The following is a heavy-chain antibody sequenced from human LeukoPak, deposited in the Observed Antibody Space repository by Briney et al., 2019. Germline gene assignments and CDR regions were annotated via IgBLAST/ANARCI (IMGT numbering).Heavy chain of an antibody. V-gene: IGHV1-46*01. D-gene: IGHD6-19*01. CDR3: AREGQWLVPTHYYYYGMDV. CDR1: GYTFTSYY. CDR2: INPSGGST. J-gene: IGHJ6*02. Sequence: GASVKVSCKASGYTFTSYYMHRVRQAPGQGLEWMGIINPSGGSTSYAQKFQGRVTMTRDTSTSTVYMELSSLRSEDTAVYYCAREGQWLVPTHYYYYGMDVWGQGTTVTVSS.